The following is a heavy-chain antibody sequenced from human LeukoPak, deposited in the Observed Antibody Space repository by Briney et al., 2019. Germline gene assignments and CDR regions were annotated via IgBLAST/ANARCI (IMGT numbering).Heavy chain of an antibody. CDR2: ISYDSSNK. D-gene: IGHD2-8*01. V-gene: IGHV3-30*04. Sequence: AGGSLRLSCAASGFTFTSYAMHWVRQAPGKGLEWLSVISYDSSNKYYADSVRGRFTISRNNSRNTLYLQMNSLRAEDTAVYTCARAYCTTTACHAFDIWGQGTVVAVSS. CDR1: GFTFTSYA. CDR3: ARAYCTTTACHAFDI. J-gene: IGHJ3*02.